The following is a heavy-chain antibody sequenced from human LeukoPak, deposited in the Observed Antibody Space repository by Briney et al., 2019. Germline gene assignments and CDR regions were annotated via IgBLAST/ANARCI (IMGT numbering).Heavy chain of an antibody. CDR3: ARDRAAILRHFDY. D-gene: IGHD3-10*01. Sequence: PGGSLRLSCAASGFTFSSYSLNWGRQAPGKGLEWVSSISSDSSYIYYADSVKGRFTISRDNAKNSLYLQMNSLGAEDTAVYYCARDRAAILRHFDYWGQGTLVTVSS. CDR2: ISSDSSYI. CDR1: GFTFSSYS. J-gene: IGHJ4*02. V-gene: IGHV3-21*01.